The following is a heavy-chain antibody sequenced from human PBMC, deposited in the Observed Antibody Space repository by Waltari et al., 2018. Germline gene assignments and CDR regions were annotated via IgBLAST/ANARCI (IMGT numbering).Heavy chain of an antibody. J-gene: IGHJ3*02. D-gene: IGHD3-3*01. CDR1: GYTFTGYY. Sequence: QVQLVQSGAEVKKPGASVKVSCKASGYTFTGYYMHWVRQAPGQGIEWMGRINPNSGGTNYAQKFQGRVTMTRDTSISTAYMELSRLRSDDTAVYYCARGGGYDFWSGRIRDDAFDIWGQGTMVTVSS. CDR2: INPNSGGT. V-gene: IGHV1-2*06. CDR3: ARGGGYDFWSGRIRDDAFDI.